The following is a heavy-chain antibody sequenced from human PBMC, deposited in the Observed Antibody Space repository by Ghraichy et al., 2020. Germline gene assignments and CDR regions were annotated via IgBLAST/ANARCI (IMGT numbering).Heavy chain of an antibody. CDR3: ARDAAGRTTVPYYFDY. V-gene: IGHV3-21*01. J-gene: IGHJ4*02. Sequence: GGSLRLSCAASVFTFSDYSMNWVRQAPGKGLEWVSSIISSSTYIFYADSVKGRFIISRDNAKNSLYLQMNSLRAEDTAVYYCARDAAGRTTVPYYFDYWGQGTLVTVSS. D-gene: IGHD4-17*01. CDR2: IISSSTYI. CDR1: VFTFSDYS.